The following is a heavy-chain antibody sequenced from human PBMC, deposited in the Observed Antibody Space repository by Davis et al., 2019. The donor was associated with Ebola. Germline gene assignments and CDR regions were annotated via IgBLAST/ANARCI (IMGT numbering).Heavy chain of an antibody. Sequence: ASVQVSCMVSGYTLTELSMHWVRQAPAKGLAWMGWINPTSGGTNHAQKFQGWVTMTRDTSISTAYMELSRLRSDDTAVYYCARYYYYYGMDVWGQGTTVTVSS. CDR2: INPTSGGT. J-gene: IGHJ6*02. CDR3: ARYYYYYGMDV. CDR1: GYTLTELS. V-gene: IGHV1-2*04.